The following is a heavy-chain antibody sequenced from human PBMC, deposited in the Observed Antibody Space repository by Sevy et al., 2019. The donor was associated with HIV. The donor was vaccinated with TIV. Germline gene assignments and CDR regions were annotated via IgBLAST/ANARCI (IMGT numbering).Heavy chain of an antibody. CDR1: GFTYRIYA. CDR2: ISGSGSST. D-gene: IGHD3-22*01. J-gene: IGHJ4*02. CDR3: AREGGSHYDTSGSFDD. Sequence: GGYLRLSCTTSGFTYRIYAMSWVRQAPGKVLEWVSAISGSGSSTYYADSVKGRFTISRDNSKNTLYLRMNSLRAEDTAVFYCAREGGSHYDTSGSFDDWGQGTRVTVSS. V-gene: IGHV3-23*01.